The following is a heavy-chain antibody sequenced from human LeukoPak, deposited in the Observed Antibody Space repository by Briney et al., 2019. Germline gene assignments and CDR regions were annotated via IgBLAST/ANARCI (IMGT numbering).Heavy chain of an antibody. D-gene: IGHD4-11*01. V-gene: IGHV1-46*01. CDR3: ARWTTTYLDY. CDR1: GYTFSNYG. J-gene: IGHJ4*02. Sequence: GASVKVSCKASGYTFSNYGISWVRQAPGQGLEWMGIINPSGGSTNFAQKFQGRVTMTTDTSTITVYMELSSLRSEDTAVYYCARWTTTYLDYWGQGPRSPSPQ. CDR2: INPSGGST.